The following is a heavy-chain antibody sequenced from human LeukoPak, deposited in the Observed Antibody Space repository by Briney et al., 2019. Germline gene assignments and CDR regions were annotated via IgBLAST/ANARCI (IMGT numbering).Heavy chain of an antibody. Sequence: SVKVSCKASGGTFSSYAISWVRQAPGQGLEWMGGIIPIFGTANYAQKFQGRVTITADKSTSTAYMELSSLRSEDTAVYYCARDGIAAAGPLSYYYYMDVWGKGTTVTVSS. D-gene: IGHD6-13*01. CDR3: ARDGIAAAGPLSYYYYMDV. CDR2: IIPIFGTA. CDR1: GGTFSSYA. V-gene: IGHV1-69*06. J-gene: IGHJ6*03.